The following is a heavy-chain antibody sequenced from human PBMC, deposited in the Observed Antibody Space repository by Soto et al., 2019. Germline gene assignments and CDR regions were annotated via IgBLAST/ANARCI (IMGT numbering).Heavy chain of an antibody. CDR1: GYTFTSYG. V-gene: IGHV1-18*01. J-gene: IGHJ5*02. CDR2: ISAYNGNT. Sequence: GASEKVSCKASGYTFTSYGISWVRQAPGQGLEWMGWISAYNGNTNYAQKLQGRVTMTTDTSTSTAYMELRSLRSDDTAVYYCARDSGYCSSTSCHRTSNWFDPWGQGTLVTVSS. CDR3: ARDSGYCSSTSCHRTSNWFDP. D-gene: IGHD2-2*01.